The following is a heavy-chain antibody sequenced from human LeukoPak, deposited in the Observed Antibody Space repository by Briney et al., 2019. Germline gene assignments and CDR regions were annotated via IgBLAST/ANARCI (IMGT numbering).Heavy chain of an antibody. CDR2: ISSSGSTI. CDR3: ARDFSGGELDYFDY. Sequence: GGSLRLSCAASGFTFSDYYMSWIRQAPGKGLEWVSYISSSGSTIYYADSVKGRFTIPRDNAKNSLYLQMNSLRAEDTAVYYCARDFSGGELDYFDYWGQGTLVTVSS. CDR1: GFTFSDYY. D-gene: IGHD1-26*01. V-gene: IGHV3-11*01. J-gene: IGHJ4*02.